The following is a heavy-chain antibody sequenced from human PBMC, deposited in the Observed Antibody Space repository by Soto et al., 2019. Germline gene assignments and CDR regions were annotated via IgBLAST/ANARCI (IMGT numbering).Heavy chain of an antibody. J-gene: IGHJ5*02. CDR2: IIPIFGTA. CDR1: GGTFSSYA. CDR3: ALINWNNLPETVP. Sequence: SVTVSCTASGGTFSSYAISWVRQAPGQGLEWMGGIIPIFGTANYAQKFQGRVTITADESTSTAYMELSSLRSEDTAVYYCALINWNNLPETVPWGQGTLVTVSS. D-gene: IGHD1-20*01. V-gene: IGHV1-69*13.